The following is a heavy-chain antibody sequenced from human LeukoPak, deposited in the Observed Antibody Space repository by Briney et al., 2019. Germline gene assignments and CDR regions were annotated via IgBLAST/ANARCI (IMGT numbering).Heavy chain of an antibody. Sequence: PAASVKVSCKASGGTFSSYAISWVRQAPGQGLEWMGRIIPILGIANYAQKFQGRVTITADKSTSTAYMELSSLRSEDTAVYYCATMRWFGELLPFAYWGQGTLVTVSS. CDR3: ATMRWFGELLPFAY. V-gene: IGHV1-69*04. CDR1: GGTFSSYA. CDR2: IIPILGIA. J-gene: IGHJ4*02. D-gene: IGHD3-10*01.